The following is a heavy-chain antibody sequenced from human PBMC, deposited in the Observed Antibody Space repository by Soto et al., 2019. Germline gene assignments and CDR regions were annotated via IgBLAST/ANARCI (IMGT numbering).Heavy chain of an antibody. CDR1: GGTFTSYA. V-gene: IGHV1-69*05. Sequence: SVKVSCKASGGTFTSYAISWVRQAPGQGLEWMGGIIPIFGTADYAQKFQGRVTITTDASTSTAYMELSSLRSEDTAVYYCARAPLPYYYDSSGYYGWVYWGQGTLVTVSS. CDR3: ARAPLPYYYDSSGYYGWVY. D-gene: IGHD3-22*01. CDR2: IIPIFGTA. J-gene: IGHJ4*02.